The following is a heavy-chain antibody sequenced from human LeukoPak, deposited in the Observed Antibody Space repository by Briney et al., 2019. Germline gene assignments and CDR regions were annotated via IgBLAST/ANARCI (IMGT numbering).Heavy chain of an antibody. CDR3: ARHSGWFDP. V-gene: IGHV4-39*01. D-gene: IGHD6-25*01. Sequence: PSETLSLTCTVSGGSISSSSYYWGWIRQPPGKGLEWIGSIYYSGSTYYNPSLKSRVTISVDTSKNQFSLKLSSVTAADTAVCYCARHSGWFDPWGQGTLVTVSS. CDR2: IYYSGST. CDR1: GGSISSSSYY. J-gene: IGHJ5*02.